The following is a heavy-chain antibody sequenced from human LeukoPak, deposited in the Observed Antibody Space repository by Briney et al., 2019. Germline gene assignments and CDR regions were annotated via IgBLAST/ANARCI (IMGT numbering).Heavy chain of an antibody. CDR3: ARVERSDETENFDY. J-gene: IGHJ4*02. D-gene: IGHD1-1*01. V-gene: IGHV4-59*01. CDR2: IYYSGST. Sequence: SETLSLTCTVSGGSISSYYWSWIRQPPGKGLEWIGYIYYSGSTNYNPSLKSRVTISVDTSKNQFSLKLSSVTAADTAVYYCARVERSDETENFDYWGQGTLVTVSS. CDR1: GGSISSYY.